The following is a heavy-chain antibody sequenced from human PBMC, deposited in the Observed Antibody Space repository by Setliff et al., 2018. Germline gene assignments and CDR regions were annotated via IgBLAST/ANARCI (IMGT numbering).Heavy chain of an antibody. Sequence: ASVKVSCKASGGTFSSYGISWVRQAPGQGLEWMGGIIPIFGTANYAQKFQGRVTITADESTSTAYMELGSLRSEDTAVYYCARVSRTIVGARGFDYWGQGTLVTVSS. J-gene: IGHJ4*02. CDR1: GGTFSSYG. CDR2: IIPIFGTA. D-gene: IGHD1-26*01. V-gene: IGHV1-69*13. CDR3: ARVSRTIVGARGFDY.